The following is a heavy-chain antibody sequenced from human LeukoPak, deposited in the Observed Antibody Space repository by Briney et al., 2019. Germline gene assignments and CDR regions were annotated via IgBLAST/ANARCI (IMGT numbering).Heavy chain of an antibody. CDR3: ARDKGIVSTRTFDF. CDR2: ISSMSTYI. D-gene: IGHD5-12*01. CDR1: GFSFSTYT. V-gene: IGHV3-21*06. J-gene: IGHJ4*02. Sequence: GSLRLSCAASGFSFSTYTMNWVRQAPGKGLEWVASISSMSTYIYYADSLKGRFTISRDNSKNSLFLQMNSLRAEDTAVYYCARDKGIVSTRTFDFWSQGTLVTVSS.